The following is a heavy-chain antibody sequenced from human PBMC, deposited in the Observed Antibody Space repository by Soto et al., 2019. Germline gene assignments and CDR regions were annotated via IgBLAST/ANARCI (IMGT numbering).Heavy chain of an antibody. Sequence: PSETLSLTCTVSGGSISSYYWSWIRQPPGKGLDWIGYIFFSGGTNYNPSLKSRVTISVDTSKNQFSLKLSSVTAADTAVYYCARRYGPGFDYWGQGTLVIVSS. CDR3: ARRYGPGFDY. J-gene: IGHJ4*02. V-gene: IGHV4-59*08. D-gene: IGHD4-17*01. CDR1: GGSISSYY. CDR2: IFFSGGT.